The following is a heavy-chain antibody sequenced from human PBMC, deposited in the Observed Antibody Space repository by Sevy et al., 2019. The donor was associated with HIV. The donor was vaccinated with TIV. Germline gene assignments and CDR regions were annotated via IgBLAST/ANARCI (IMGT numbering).Heavy chain of an antibody. CDR2: ISVYNGKI. Sequence: ASVKVSCKASGYTFTSFGIGWVRQAPGQGLEWVGWISVYNGKINYAQNFQGRVTMTTDTSTRTAYMELKSLRSDDTAVYYCARRGAFDFDTSGFLSPWGQGTLVTVSS. CDR3: ARRGAFDFDTSGFLSP. D-gene: IGHD3-22*01. J-gene: IGHJ5*02. CDR1: GYTFTSFG. V-gene: IGHV1-18*01.